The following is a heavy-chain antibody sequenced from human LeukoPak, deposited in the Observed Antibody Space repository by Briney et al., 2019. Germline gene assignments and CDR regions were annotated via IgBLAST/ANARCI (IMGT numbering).Heavy chain of an antibody. D-gene: IGHD2-15*01. V-gene: IGHV3-64*01. CDR1: GFTFSTYG. Sequence: QAGGSLRLSCAVSGFTFSTYGMYWVRQAPGKGLEYVSSISSNGNTYYANSVKGRFTISRDNPKNTLYLQMGSLRDEDLAVYYCARARVAAKSGYMDVWGTGTTVTISS. J-gene: IGHJ6*03. CDR3: ARARVAAKSGYMDV. CDR2: ISSNGNT.